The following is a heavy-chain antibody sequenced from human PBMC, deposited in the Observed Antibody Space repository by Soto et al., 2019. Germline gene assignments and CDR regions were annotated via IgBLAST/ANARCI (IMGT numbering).Heavy chain of an antibody. J-gene: IGHJ6*02. V-gene: IGHV1-2*04. CDR1: GYTFTGYY. CDR2: INPNSGGT. CDR3: ARESPLELQNGMDV. D-gene: IGHD1-7*01. Sequence: ASVKVSCKASGYTFTGYYMHWVRQAPGQGLEWMGWINPNSGGTNYAQKFQGWVTMTRDTSISTAYMELSRLRSDDTAVYYCARESPLELQNGMDVWGQGTTVTVSS.